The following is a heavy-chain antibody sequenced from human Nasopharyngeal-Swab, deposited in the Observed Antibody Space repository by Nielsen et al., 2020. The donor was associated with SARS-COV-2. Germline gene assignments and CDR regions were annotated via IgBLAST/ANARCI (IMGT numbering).Heavy chain of an antibody. CDR1: GFTFSSYW. CDR3: ARDPELYCSGGSCYPDAFDI. D-gene: IGHD2-15*01. J-gene: IGHJ3*02. V-gene: IGHV3-7*05. Sequence: LSLTCAASGFTFSSYWMSWVRQAPGKGLEWVANIKQDGSEKYYVDSVKGRFTISRDNAKNSLYLQMNSLRAEDTAVYYCARDPELYCSGGSCYPDAFDIWGQGTMVTVSS. CDR2: IKQDGSEK.